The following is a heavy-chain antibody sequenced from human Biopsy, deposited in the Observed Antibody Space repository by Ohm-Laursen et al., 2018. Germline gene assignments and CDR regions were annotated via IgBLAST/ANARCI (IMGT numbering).Heavy chain of an antibody. CDR3: AAERLPSGIGGPWLDP. CDR1: GFTFFTYW. Sequence: SLRLSCAASGFTFFTYWMSWVRQAPGKGLEWVSSITGGSNYINYADSVKGRLTISRENAKNSLYLQLDSLRVEDTAVYYCAAERLPSGIGGPWLDPWGQGTLVIVSS. V-gene: IGHV3-21*06. CDR2: ITGGSNYI. D-gene: IGHD3-16*01. J-gene: IGHJ5*02.